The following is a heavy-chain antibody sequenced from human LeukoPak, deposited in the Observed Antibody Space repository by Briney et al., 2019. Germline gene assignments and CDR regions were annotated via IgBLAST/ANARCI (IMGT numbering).Heavy chain of an antibody. CDR1: GGSFSDYD. V-gene: IGHV4-34*01. D-gene: IGHD6-19*01. CDR3: ATSPWCSSGPSF. Sequence: SETLSLTCAVYGGSFSDYDWSWIRQPPGKGLEWIGSNSGSTYYNPSLKSRVTISVDTSKNHFSLKLSSVTAADTAVYYCATSPWCSSGPSFWGQGRMVTVSS. J-gene: IGHJ3*01. CDR2: NSGST.